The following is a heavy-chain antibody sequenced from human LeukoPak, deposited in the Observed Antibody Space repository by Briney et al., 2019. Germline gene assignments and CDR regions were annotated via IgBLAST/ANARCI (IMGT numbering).Heavy chain of an antibody. Sequence: ASVKDSCKASGYTFTDYYMHWVRQAPGQGFEWMGWINPNDGDTNYAQKFQGRVTMTRDTSISTAHMEVSRLRSDDTAVYYCARANFLYCSSTTCLCDYWGQGTLVTVSS. CDR2: INPNDGDT. D-gene: IGHD2-2*01. CDR1: GYTFTDYY. V-gene: IGHV1-2*02. CDR3: ARANFLYCSSTTCLCDY. J-gene: IGHJ4*02.